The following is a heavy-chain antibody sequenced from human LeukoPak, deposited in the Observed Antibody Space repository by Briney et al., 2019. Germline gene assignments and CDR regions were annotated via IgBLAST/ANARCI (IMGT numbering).Heavy chain of an antibody. CDR2: ISSSSSYI. CDR1: GFTFSSYS. CDR3: ASPALQYYNWNYYYGMDV. V-gene: IGHV3-21*01. D-gene: IGHD1-20*01. J-gene: IGHJ6*02. Sequence: GGSLRLSCAASGFTFSSYSMNWVRQAPGKGLEWVSSISSSSSYICYADSVKGRFTISRDNAKNSLYLQMNSLRAEDTAVYYCASPALQYYNWNYYYGMDVWGQGTTVTVSS.